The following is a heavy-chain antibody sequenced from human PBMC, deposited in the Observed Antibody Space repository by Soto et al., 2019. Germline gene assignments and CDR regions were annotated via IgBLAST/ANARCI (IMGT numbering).Heavy chain of an antibody. Sequence: EVQLLESGGGLVQPGGSLRLSCAASGFTFSSYAMWWVRQAPGKGLECVSAISGGGETTYYADSVKGRFTISRDNSKTTLYLQMNSLRAEDTAVYYCAFTSGSGSYYFDYWGQGTLVTVSS. V-gene: IGHV3-23*01. CDR1: GFTFSSYA. CDR3: AFTSGSGSYYFDY. J-gene: IGHJ4*02. D-gene: IGHD3-10*01. CDR2: ISGGGETT.